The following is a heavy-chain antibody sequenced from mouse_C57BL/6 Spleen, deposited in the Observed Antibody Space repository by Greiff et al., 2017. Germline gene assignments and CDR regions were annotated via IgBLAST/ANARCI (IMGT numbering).Heavy chain of an antibody. D-gene: IGHD1-1*01. Sequence: EVKLVESGAELVRPGASVKLSCTASGFNIKDDYMHWVKQRPEQGLEWIGWIDPENGDTEYASKFPGKATITADTSSNTAYLQLSSLTSEDTAVYYCTTSYYYGSSYDMFAYWGQGTLVTVSA. CDR1: GFNIKDDY. CDR2: IDPENGDT. CDR3: TTSYYYGSSYDMFAY. V-gene: IGHV14-4*01. J-gene: IGHJ3*01.